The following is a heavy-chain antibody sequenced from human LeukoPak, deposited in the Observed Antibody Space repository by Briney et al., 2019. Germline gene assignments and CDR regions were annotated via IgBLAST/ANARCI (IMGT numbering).Heavy chain of an antibody. CDR3: ARDPNDYGDYVRDGLDY. Sequence: GGSLRLSCAASGFIFSDNYMSWIRQAPGKGLEWISYISPSGTTIYYADSVKGRFTISRDNAKNSLYLQMNSLRAEDTAVYYCARDPNDYGDYVRDGLDYWGQGTLVTVSS. CDR2: ISPSGTTI. CDR1: GFIFSDNY. V-gene: IGHV3-11*04. J-gene: IGHJ4*02. D-gene: IGHD4-17*01.